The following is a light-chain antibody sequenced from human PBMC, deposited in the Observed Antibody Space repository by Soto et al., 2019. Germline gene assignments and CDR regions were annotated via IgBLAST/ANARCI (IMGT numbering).Light chain of an antibody. CDR3: QQSYSTPPT. V-gene: IGKV1-39*01. CDR2: GAT. Sequence: DIPMTQSPSSLSASVGDRVTITCRASQSIATYLNWYQQKPGKAPNLLIYGATNLHSGAPSRFTGSGSGTDFTLIISSLQPEDFATYYCQQSYSTPPTFGLGTKLEI. J-gene: IGKJ2*01. CDR1: QSIATY.